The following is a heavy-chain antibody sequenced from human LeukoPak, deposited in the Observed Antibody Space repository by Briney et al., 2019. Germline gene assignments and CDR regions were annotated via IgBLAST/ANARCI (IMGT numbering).Heavy chain of an antibody. Sequence: PGGSLRLSCAASGFTFSNYWMTWVRQAPGKGLEWVANIKPDESEKYYVGSVKGRFTISRDNAKNSLYLQMNSLRAEDTAVYYCAKWVPYDILTGRINWGQGTLVTVSS. CDR3: AKWVPYDILTGRIN. CDR2: IKPDESEK. V-gene: IGHV3-7*03. D-gene: IGHD3-9*01. CDR1: GFTFSNYW. J-gene: IGHJ4*02.